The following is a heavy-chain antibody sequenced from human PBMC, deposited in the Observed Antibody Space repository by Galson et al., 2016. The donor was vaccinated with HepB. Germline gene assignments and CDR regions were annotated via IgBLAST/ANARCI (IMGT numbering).Heavy chain of an antibody. D-gene: IGHD3-22*01. CDR3: AKDFGSTGYYQVFES. V-gene: IGHV3-23*01. J-gene: IGHJ4*02. Sequence: SLRLSRAASGFTFSLNALTWVRQAPGKGLEWVSAISSRGITTFYSDSVKGRFTVSRDNSKNTLFLQMDSLRAEDTAIYYCAKDFGSTGYYQVFESWGQGTLVAVSS. CDR2: ISSRGITT. CDR1: GFTFSLNA.